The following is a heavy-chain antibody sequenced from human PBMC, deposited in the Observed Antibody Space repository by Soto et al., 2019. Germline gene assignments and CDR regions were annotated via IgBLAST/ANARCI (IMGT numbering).Heavy chain of an antibody. Sequence: SVKVTCKASGYTFTSYAMHWVRQAPGQRLEWMGIINAGNGNTKYAQKFQGRVTMTRDTSTSTVYMELSSLRSEDTAVYYCAREVVVAANRIYRWFDPWGQGTLVTVSS. CDR1: GYTFTSYA. D-gene: IGHD2-15*01. J-gene: IGHJ5*02. CDR3: AREVVVAANRIYRWFDP. CDR2: INAGNGNT. V-gene: IGHV1-3*01.